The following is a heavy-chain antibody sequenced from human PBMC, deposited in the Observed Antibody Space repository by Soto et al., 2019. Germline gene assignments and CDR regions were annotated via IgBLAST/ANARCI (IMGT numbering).Heavy chain of an antibody. V-gene: IGHV4-34*01. CDR2: INHIGNT. CDR3: GSSPFFRM. D-gene: IGHD3-10*01. Sequence: QVQLQQWGAGLLKPSETLSLTCAVYGGSFTNYFWSWIRQPPGKGLEWIGEINHIGNTNYNPSLKSPVTLSVDTSKTQISLKLTSLTAADTAVYFCGSSPFFRMWGQGTLVTVSS. CDR1: GGSFTNYF. J-gene: IGHJ4*02.